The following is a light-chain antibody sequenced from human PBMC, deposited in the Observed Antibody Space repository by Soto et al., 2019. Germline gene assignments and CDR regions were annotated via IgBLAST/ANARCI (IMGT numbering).Light chain of an antibody. Sequence: DVVMTQSPLSLPVTLGQPASISCRSSQSLGQSHERTYLNWFLQRPVQSLRRLLYKISNRDSGVPDRFSGRGSVTDVTLKLSRVEAGDVGVYYCIQGTHWPYTFGQGTKLEIK. V-gene: IGKV2-30*02. CDR2: KIS. CDR3: IQGTHWPYT. J-gene: IGKJ2*01. CDR1: QSLGQSHERTY.